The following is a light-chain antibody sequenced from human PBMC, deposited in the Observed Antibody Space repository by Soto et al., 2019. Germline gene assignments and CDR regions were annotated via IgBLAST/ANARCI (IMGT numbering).Light chain of an antibody. Sequence: EIVLTQSPATLSLSPGERATLSCRASQSVSSYLAWYKQKPGQAPRLLIYDASNRATGIPARFSGSGSWTVFNLTISSLEPEDFAVYYCQQRIDWPLTFGGGTKVEIK. CDR1: QSVSSY. J-gene: IGKJ4*01. V-gene: IGKV3-11*01. CDR3: QQRIDWPLT. CDR2: DAS.